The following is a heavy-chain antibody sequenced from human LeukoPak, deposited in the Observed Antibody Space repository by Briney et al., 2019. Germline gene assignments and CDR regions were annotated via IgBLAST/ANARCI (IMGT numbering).Heavy chain of an antibody. D-gene: IGHD3-22*01. CDR2: IKQDGSEK. CDR3: AKDGPVGNYDSSGYYPGY. J-gene: IGHJ4*02. CDR1: GFTFSSYW. Sequence: GGSLRLSCAASGFTFSSYWMSWVRQAPGKGLEWVANIKQDGSEKYYVDSVKGRFTISRDNAKNSLYLQMNSLRAEDTAVYYCAKDGPVGNYDSSGYYPGYWGQGTLVTVSS. V-gene: IGHV3-7*01.